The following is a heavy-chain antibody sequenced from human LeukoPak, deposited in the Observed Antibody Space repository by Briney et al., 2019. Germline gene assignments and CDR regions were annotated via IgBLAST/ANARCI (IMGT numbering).Heavy chain of an antibody. CDR2: ISGSGGST. V-gene: IGHV3-23*01. D-gene: IGHD4-17*01. CDR1: GFTFSSYA. CDR3: AKDPRPTVYGMDV. Sequence: GESLRLSCAASGFTFSSYAMSWVRQAPGKGLEWVSAISGSGGSTYYADSVKGRFTISRDNSKNTLYLHMNSLRAEDTAVYYCAKDPRPTVYGMDVWGQGTTVTVSS. J-gene: IGHJ6*02.